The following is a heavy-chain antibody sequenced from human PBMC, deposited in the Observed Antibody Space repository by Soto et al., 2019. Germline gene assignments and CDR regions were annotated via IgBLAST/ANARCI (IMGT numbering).Heavy chain of an antibody. CDR1: GYTFTGYY. CDR2: INHNSGGK. V-gene: IGHV1-2*04. J-gene: IGHJ6*02. CDR3: ARSSGDDYYYGMDV. Sequence: ASVKVSCKASGYTFTGYYMHWVRQAPGQGLEWKGWINHNSGGKNYAQKFQGWVTMTKDTSISTAYMELSRLRSDDTAVYYCARSSGDDYYYGMDVWGQGTTVTSP. D-gene: IGHD2-15*01.